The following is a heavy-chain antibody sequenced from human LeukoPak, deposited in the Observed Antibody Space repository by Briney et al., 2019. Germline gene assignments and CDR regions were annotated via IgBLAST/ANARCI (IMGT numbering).Heavy chain of an antibody. D-gene: IGHD3-22*01. CDR2: ISSSGGAT. CDR1: GTTLSNYG. CDR3: AKRGVVIRVILVGFHKEAYYFDS. J-gene: IGHJ4*02. V-gene: IGHV3-23*01. Sequence: PGGSLRLSCAVSGTTLSNYGMTWVRQAPGKGLEWVAGISSSGGATYYADSVKGRFTISRDNPKNTLYLQMNSLRAEDTAVYFCAKRGVVIRVILVGFHKEAYYFDSWGQGALVTVSS.